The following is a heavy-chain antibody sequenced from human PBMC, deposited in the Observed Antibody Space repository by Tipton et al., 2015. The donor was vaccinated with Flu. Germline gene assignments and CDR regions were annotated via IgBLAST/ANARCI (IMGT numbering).Heavy chain of an antibody. D-gene: IGHD1-1*01. Sequence: TLSLTRAISGDSVSSNSAAWNWIRQSPSRGREWLGRTYYRSKWYNDYAVSVKSRITINPDTSKNQFSLQLNSVTPEDTAVYYCARGKGTGYYYGMDVWGQGTTVTVSS. J-gene: IGHJ6*02. CDR1: GDSVSSNSAA. CDR3: ARGKGTGYYYGMDV. CDR2: TYYRSKWYN. V-gene: IGHV6-1*01.